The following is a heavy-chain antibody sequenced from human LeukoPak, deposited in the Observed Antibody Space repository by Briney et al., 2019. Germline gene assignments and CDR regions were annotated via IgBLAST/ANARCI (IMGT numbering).Heavy chain of an antibody. CDR3: GKDYLGAYSCLES. CDR2: IGTSGDT. Sequence: EGSLRLSCSASGFIFNYYALHWVRQAPGKGLEYVSVIGTSGDTFYTDSVKGRFVISRDNSKNMVYLQMSSLRPEDTGVYYCGKDYLGAYSCLESWGQGTLVVVSS. D-gene: IGHD4-17*01. CDR1: GFIFNYYA. J-gene: IGHJ4*02. V-gene: IGHV3-64D*06.